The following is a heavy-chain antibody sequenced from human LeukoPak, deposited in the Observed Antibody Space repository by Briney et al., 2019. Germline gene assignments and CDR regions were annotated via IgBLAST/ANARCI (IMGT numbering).Heavy chain of an antibody. CDR3: AELGITMIGGV. D-gene: IGHD3-10*02. Sequence: GGSLRLSCAASGFTFSSYEMNWVRQAPGKGLEGVSYISSSGSTIYYADSVKGRFTISRDNAKNSLYLQMNSLRAEDTAVYYCAELGITMIGGVWGRGTAVTISS. V-gene: IGHV3-48*03. CDR1: GFTFSSYE. CDR2: ISSSGSTI. J-gene: IGHJ6*04.